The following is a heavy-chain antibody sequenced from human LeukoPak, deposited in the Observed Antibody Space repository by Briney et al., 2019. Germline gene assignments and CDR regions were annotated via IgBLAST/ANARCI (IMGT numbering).Heavy chain of an antibody. Sequence: PSETLSLTCTVSGGSISNYYWNWIRQPPGKGLEWIGYIYYTGSTNYNPSLKSRVTMSVDTSKNQFSLNLKSVTPEDTAVYYCARNLIPEQLVLNFWGQGTLVTVSS. CDR3: ARNLIPEQLVLNF. V-gene: IGHV4-59*01. J-gene: IGHJ4*02. CDR2: IYYTGST. D-gene: IGHD6-13*01. CDR1: GGSISNYY.